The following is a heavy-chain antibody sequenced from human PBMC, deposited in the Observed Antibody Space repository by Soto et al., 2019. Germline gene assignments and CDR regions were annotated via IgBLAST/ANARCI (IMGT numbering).Heavy chain of an antibody. Sequence: QVQLVQSGAELKKPGSSVKVSCEASGGTFNSHTIIAWVRQAPGQGPEWMGRIIPTLDIVDYAQKFQDRVTITADRPTNTAFVELRSLVSEDTAVYYCARDERGYNYVSDYGLDVWGQGTMVTVS. CDR1: GGTFNSHT. V-gene: IGHV1-69*08. CDR3: ARDERGYNYVSDYGLDV. CDR2: IIPTLDIV. J-gene: IGHJ6*02. D-gene: IGHD5-18*01.